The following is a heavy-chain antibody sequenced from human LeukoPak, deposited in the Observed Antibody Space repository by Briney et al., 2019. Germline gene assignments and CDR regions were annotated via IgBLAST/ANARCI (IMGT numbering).Heavy chain of an antibody. CDR3: TRDLGYSSGHGATYY. Sequence: GGSLRHSCAASGFTFSSYAMHWVRQAPGKGLEWVAVISYDGSNKYYADSVKGRFTTSRDNSKNTLYLQMNSLRAEDTAVYYCTRDLGYSSGHGATYYWGQGTLVTVSS. V-gene: IGHV3-30*04. CDR1: GFTFSSYA. D-gene: IGHD6-19*01. CDR2: ISYDGSNK. J-gene: IGHJ4*02.